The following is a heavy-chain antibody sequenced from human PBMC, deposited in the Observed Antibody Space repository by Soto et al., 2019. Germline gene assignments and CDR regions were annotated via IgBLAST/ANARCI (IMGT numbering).Heavy chain of an antibody. V-gene: IGHV4-4*07. CDR3: AREGSYSAYNFAHGIQLWSFDF. CDR2: IFSSGST. CDR1: GGSITSFY. J-gene: IGHJ4*02. D-gene: IGHD5-12*01. Sequence: PSETLSLTCIVSGGSITSFYWSWVRQPAGKGLEWIGRIFSSGSTSFNPSLESRVAMSVDTSKNHFSLNLSSVTAADMAVYYCAREGSYSAYNFAHGIQLWSFDFWGQGALVTVSS.